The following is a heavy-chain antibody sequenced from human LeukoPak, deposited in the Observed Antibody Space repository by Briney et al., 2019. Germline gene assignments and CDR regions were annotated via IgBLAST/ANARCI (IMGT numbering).Heavy chain of an antibody. V-gene: IGHV3-23*01. J-gene: IGHJ4*01. CDR3: AKGIYSSGWSYFDY. CDR1: GFTFSNSA. D-gene: IGHD6-19*01. CDR2: LSGSGITT. Sequence: GGSLRLSCAASGFTFSNSAMSWVRQAPGKGLEWVSTLSGSGITTYYADSVKGRFTISRDNSKNTLYLQVNSLRAEDTAVYYCAKGIYSSGWSYFDYWGHGTLVTVSS.